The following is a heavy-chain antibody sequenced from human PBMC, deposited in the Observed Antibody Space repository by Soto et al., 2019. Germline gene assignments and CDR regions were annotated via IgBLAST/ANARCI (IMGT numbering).Heavy chain of an antibody. J-gene: IGHJ3*02. Sequence: SETLSLTCTVSGGSISNSYWSWIRQSPEKGLEWIGYIYYSGSTNQNPSLKSRVTTSVDTSKNQFSLKLSSVTAADTAVYYCARGYGGKGWGTFDSWGQGTMVTVSS. CDR2: IYYSGST. CDR3: ARGYGGKGWGTFDS. CDR1: GGSISNSY. D-gene: IGHD2-15*01. V-gene: IGHV4-59*01.